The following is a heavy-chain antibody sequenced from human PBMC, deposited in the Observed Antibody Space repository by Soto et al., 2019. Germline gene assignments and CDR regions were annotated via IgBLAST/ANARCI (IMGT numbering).Heavy chain of an antibody. Sequence: VSGPTLVNPTQTLTLTCTFSGFSLSTSGVGVGWIRQPPGKALEWLALIYWDDDKRYSPSLKSRLTITKGTSKNQVVLTMTNMDPVDTATYYCARIRNTRGSGWYYFDYWGQGTLVTVSS. CDR3: ARIRNTRGSGWYYFDY. D-gene: IGHD6-19*01. V-gene: IGHV2-5*02. CDR2: IYWDDDK. CDR1: GFSLSTSGVG. J-gene: IGHJ4*02.